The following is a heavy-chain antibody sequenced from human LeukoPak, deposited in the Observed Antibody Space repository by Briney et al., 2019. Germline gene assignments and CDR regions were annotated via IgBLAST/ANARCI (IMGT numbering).Heavy chain of an antibody. J-gene: IGHJ4*02. CDR1: GFTFSSYE. Sequence: GSLRLSCAASGFTFSSYEMNWVRQAPGKGLDWVSYISSSGNNIYYADSVKGRFTISRDNAKNSLFLQMNSLRAEDTAVYYCARNGDSGGNVGFDYWGQGTLVTVSS. CDR3: ARNGDSGGNVGFDY. V-gene: IGHV3-48*03. CDR2: ISSSGNNI. D-gene: IGHD4-17*01.